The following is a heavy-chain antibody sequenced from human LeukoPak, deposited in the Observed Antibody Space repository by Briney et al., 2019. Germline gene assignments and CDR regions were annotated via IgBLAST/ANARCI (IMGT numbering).Heavy chain of an antibody. CDR1: GFTFSSYS. CDR3: ARDGTGHFDY. CDR2: ITSSSSTI. J-gene: IGHJ4*02. Sequence: PRGSLRLSCAASGFTFSSYSMNWVRQAPGKGLEWVSHITSSSSTIYYADSVKGRFTISRDNAKNSLYLQMDSLRAEDTAVFYCARDGTGHFDYWGQGTLVTVSS. V-gene: IGHV3-48*01.